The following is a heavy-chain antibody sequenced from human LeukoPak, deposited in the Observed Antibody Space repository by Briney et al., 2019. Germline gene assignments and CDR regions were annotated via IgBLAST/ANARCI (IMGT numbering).Heavy chain of an antibody. V-gene: IGHV4-39*07. Sequence: SETLSLTCTVSGGSISSSSYYWGWIRQPPGKGLEWIGSIYYSGSTYYNPSLKSRVTISVDTSKNQFSLKLSSVTAADTAVYYCARGGGSPKHYYYYMDVWGKGTTVTVSS. D-gene: IGHD4-23*01. CDR1: GGSISSSSYY. CDR2: IYYSGST. CDR3: ARGGGSPKHYYYYMDV. J-gene: IGHJ6*03.